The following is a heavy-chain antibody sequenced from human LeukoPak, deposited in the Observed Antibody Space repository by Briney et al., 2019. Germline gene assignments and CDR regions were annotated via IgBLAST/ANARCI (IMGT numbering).Heavy chain of an antibody. CDR3: ARDWEGLDY. CDR2: TYYRSEWYN. J-gene: IGHJ4*02. V-gene: IGHV6-1*01. D-gene: IGHD1-26*01. Sequence: SQTLSLTCAVSGDSFSSNSVAWNWLRQSPSRGLEWLGRTYYRSEWYNDYAVSVRVRITIKPDTSKNQLCLQLNSVTPEETAEYYCARDWEGLDYWGQGTLVTVSS. CDR1: GDSFSSNSVA.